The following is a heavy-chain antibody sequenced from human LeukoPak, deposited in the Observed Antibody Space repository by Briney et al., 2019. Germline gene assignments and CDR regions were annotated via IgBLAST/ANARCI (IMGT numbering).Heavy chain of an antibody. CDR3: ARDTMVRGATSWFDP. CDR2: INPNSGGT. V-gene: IGHV1-2*02. D-gene: IGHD3-10*01. CDR1: GYTFTGYY. Sequence: ASVKVSCKASGYTFTGYYMHWVRQAPGQGLEWMGWINPNSGGTNYAQKFQGRVTMTRDTSISTAYMELSRLRSDDTAVYYCARDTMVRGATSWFDPWGQGTLVTVSS. J-gene: IGHJ5*02.